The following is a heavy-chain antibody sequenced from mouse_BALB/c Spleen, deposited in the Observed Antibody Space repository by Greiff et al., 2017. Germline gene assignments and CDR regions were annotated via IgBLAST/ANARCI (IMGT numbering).Heavy chain of an antibody. CDR1: GFTFSNYW. CDR2: IRLKSNNYAT. J-gene: IGHJ1*01. V-gene: IGHV6-6*02. CDR3: TSYYRSYWYFDV. Sequence: EVQLQQSGGGLVQPGGSMKLSCVASGFTFSNYWMNWVRQSPEKGLEWVAEIRLKSNNYATHYAESVKGRFTISRDDSKSSVYLQMNNLRAEDTGIYYCTSYYRSYWYFDVWGAGTTVTVSS. D-gene: IGHD2-14*01.